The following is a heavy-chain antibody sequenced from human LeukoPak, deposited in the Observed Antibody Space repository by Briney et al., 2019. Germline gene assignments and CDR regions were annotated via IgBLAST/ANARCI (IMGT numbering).Heavy chain of an antibody. D-gene: IGHD3-10*02. V-gene: IGHV3-23*01. CDR1: GFTFSSYA. CDR3: AKPLGVTMLGFDY. Sequence: PGGSLRLSCAASGFTFSSYAMSWVRQAPGKGLEWVSAISGSGGSTYYADSVKGRFTISRDNSKNTLYLQLDSLKAEDTAVYYCAKPLGVTMLGFDYWGQGTLVTVSS. J-gene: IGHJ4*02. CDR2: ISGSGGST.